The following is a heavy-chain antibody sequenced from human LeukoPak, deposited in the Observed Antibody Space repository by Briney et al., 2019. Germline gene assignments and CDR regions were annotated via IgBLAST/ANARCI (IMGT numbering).Heavy chain of an antibody. Sequence: SETLSLTCAVSGGSVSSGSYYWSWIRQPPGKGLEWIGYIYYSGSTNYNPSLKSRVTISVDTSKNQFSLKLSSATAADTAVYYCARARSTSCYFCFDYWGQGTLVTVSS. CDR3: ARARSTSCYFCFDY. D-gene: IGHD2-2*01. V-gene: IGHV4-61*01. CDR2: IYYSGST. J-gene: IGHJ4*02. CDR1: GGSVSSGSYY.